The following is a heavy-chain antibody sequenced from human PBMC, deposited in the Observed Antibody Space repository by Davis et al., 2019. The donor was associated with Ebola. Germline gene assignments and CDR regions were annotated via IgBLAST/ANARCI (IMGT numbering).Heavy chain of an antibody. CDR2: INTRGDNT. D-gene: IGHD6-19*01. Sequence: GESLKISCAVSGFTLSNYAMNWVRQAPGKGLEWVSTINTRGDNTMYADSVKGRFTISRDTSKNPLFLQMDSLRDEDTAVYYCAKQTWDTSGWYGDYWGQGTLVTVSS. CDR3: AKQTWDTSGWYGDY. CDR1: GFTLSNYA. J-gene: IGHJ4*02. V-gene: IGHV3-23*01.